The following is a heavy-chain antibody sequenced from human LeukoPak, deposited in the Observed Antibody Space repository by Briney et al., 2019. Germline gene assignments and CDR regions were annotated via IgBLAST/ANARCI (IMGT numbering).Heavy chain of an antibody. J-gene: IGHJ3*02. CDR3: ARGRRITMIVVVTRYAFDI. Sequence: SETLSLTCAVYGGSFSGYYWSWIRQPPGKGLEWIGEINHSGSTNYNPSLKSRVTILVDTSKNQFSLKLSSVTAADTAVYYCARGRRITMIVVVTRYAFDIWGQGTMVTVSS. V-gene: IGHV4-34*01. CDR2: INHSGST. D-gene: IGHD3-22*01. CDR1: GGSFSGYY.